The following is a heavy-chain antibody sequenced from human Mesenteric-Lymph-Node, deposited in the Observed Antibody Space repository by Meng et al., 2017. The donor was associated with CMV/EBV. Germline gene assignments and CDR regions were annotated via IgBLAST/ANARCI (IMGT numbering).Heavy chain of an antibody. D-gene: IGHD1-14*01. CDR2: ISYDGKDK. CDR1: GFTFSRNA. Sequence: GGSLRLSCAASGFTFSRNAMHWVRQAPGKGLEWVAVISYDGKDKSHADPVKGRFTISRDNSKNTLYLQMHSLRAEDTAVYYCARYRLPVVEPTHDMDVWGQGTTVTVSS. V-gene: IGHV3-30*04. J-gene: IGHJ6*02. CDR3: ARYRLPVVEPTHDMDV.